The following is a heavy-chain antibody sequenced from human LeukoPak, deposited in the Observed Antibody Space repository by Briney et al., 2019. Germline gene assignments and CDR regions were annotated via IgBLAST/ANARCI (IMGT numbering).Heavy chain of an antibody. J-gene: IGHJ5*02. CDR3: ARKITVVVGWFDP. CDR2: IYYSGST. D-gene: IGHD2-15*01. Sequence: SETLSLTCTVSGGSISSGGYYWSWIRQHPGKGLEWIGYIYYSGSTYYNPSLKSRVTISVDTSKNQFSLKLSSVTAADTAVYYCARKITVVVGWFDPWGQGTLVTVSS. CDR1: GGSISSGGYY. V-gene: IGHV4-31*03.